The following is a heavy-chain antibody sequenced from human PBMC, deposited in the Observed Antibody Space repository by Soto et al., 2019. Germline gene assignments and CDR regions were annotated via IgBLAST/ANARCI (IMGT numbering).Heavy chain of an antibody. D-gene: IGHD2-8*02. V-gene: IGHV4-31*03. Sequence: SETLSLTCTVSGASISSGGYYWNWIRQHPGTGLEWIGYIYYSGSTSYNPSLRSRVSISVDTSKNQFPLNLSSVTAADTAVYFCAREDPCTDNICTRTFDNWGQGTLVTVSS. CDR1: GASISSGGYY. J-gene: IGHJ4*02. CDR3: AREDPCTDNICTRTFDN. CDR2: IYYSGST.